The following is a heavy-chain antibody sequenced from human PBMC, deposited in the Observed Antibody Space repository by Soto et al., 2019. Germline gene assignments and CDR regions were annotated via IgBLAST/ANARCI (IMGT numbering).Heavy chain of an antibody. CDR1: GFTFSSYA. D-gene: IGHD2-15*01. CDR2: ISYDGSNK. CDR3: ARESDIVLLFDY. V-gene: IGHV3-30-3*01. J-gene: IGHJ4*02. Sequence: GGSLRLSCAASGFTFSSYAMHWVRQAPGKGLEWVAVISYDGSNKYYADSVKGRFTISRDNSKNTLYLQMNSLRAEDTAVYYCARESDIVLLFDYWGQRTLVTVSS.